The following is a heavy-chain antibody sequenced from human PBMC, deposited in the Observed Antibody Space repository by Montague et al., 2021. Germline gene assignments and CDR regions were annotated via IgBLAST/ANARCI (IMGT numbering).Heavy chain of an antibody. CDR3: ARYNVSIVTTTRSAYRYYGMDF. J-gene: IGHJ6*02. CDR2: IYHSGST. Sequence: SETLSLTCAVSGGSLSSINWWTWVRQPPGKGLEWIGEIYHSGSTNYNPSLKSRVTMSVDKSKNQFSLRLTSVTAADTAVYFCARYNVSIVTTTRSAYRYYGMDFWGQGTTVTVSS. CDR1: GGSLSSINW. D-gene: IGHD5-12*01. V-gene: IGHV4-4*02.